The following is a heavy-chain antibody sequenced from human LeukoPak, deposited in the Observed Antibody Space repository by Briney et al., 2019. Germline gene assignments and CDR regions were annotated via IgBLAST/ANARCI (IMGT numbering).Heavy chain of an antibody. CDR2: MYTSGST. J-gene: IGHJ6*03. CDR1: GGSISSGSYY. CDR3: ARRGSSGFRACYYYMDV. D-gene: IGHD6-19*01. Sequence: SETLSLTCTVSGGSISSGSYYWSWIRQPAGKGLEWIGRMYTSGSTNYNPSLKSRVTISVDTSKNQFSLKLSSVTAADTAVYYCARRGSSGFRACYYYMDVWGKGTTVTVSS. V-gene: IGHV4-61*02.